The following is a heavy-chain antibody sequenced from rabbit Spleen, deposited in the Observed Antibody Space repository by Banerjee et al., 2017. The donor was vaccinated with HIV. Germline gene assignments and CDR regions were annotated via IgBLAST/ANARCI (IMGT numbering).Heavy chain of an antibody. CDR1: GFSFSNSYW. CDR2: IDPVFSYT. D-gene: IGHD4-1*01. V-gene: IGHV1S45*01. Sequence: EESGGDLVKPEGSLTLTCIASGFSFSNSYWICWVRQAPGKGLEWIGYIDPVFSYTYYASWVNGRFSISRENAQNTVYLQLNSLTAANTATYFCARDLDGVIGWNFGWWGQGALVTVS. J-gene: IGHJ3*01. CDR3: ARDLDGVIGWNFGW.